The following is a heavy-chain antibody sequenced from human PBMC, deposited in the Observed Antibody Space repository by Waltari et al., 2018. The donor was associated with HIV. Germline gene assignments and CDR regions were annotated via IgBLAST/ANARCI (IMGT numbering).Heavy chain of an antibody. CDR3: ARAMSSSWYGQFDY. J-gene: IGHJ4*02. CDR2: ISYDGSNK. Sequence: VQLVESGGGVVKPGRSRRLSCAASGFTFSGFAMHWVRQAPGKGLEWVAVISYDGSNKYYADSVKGRFTISRDNSKNTLYLQMNSLRAEDTAVYYCARAMSSSWYGQFDYWGQGTLVTVSS. D-gene: IGHD6-13*01. CDR1: GFTFSGFA. V-gene: IGHV3-30*04.